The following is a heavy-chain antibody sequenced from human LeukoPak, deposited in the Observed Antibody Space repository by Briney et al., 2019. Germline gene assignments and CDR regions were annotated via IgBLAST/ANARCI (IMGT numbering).Heavy chain of an antibody. V-gene: IGHV3-30*18. J-gene: IGHJ4*02. D-gene: IGHD3-22*01. Sequence: PGGSLRLSCAASGFTFSSYGMHWVRQAPGEGLEWVAVISYDGSNKYYADSVKGRFTISRDNSKNTLYLQMNSLRAEDTAVYYCAKIPYDSSALWGQGTLVTVSS. CDR3: AKIPYDSSAL. CDR1: GFTFSSYG. CDR2: ISYDGSNK.